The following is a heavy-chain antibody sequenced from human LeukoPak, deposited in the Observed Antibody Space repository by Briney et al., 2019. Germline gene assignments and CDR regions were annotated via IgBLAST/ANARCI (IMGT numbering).Heavy chain of an antibody. Sequence: SETLSLTCAVYGGSFSGYYWSWIRQPPGKGLEWIGEINHSGSTNYNPSLKSRVTISVDTSKNQFSLKLSSVTAADTAVYYCASTNWKVPFDYWGQGTLVTVSS. CDR2: INHSGST. J-gene: IGHJ4*02. CDR3: ASTNWKVPFDY. V-gene: IGHV4-34*01. CDR1: GGSFSGYY. D-gene: IGHD1-1*01.